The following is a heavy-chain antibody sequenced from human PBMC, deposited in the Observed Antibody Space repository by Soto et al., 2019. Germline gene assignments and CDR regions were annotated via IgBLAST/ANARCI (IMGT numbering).Heavy chain of an antibody. Sequence: SVKVSCKASGGTFSSYAISWVRQAPGQGLEWMGGIIPIFGTANYAQKFQGRVTITADESTSTAYKELSSLRSEDTAVYYCARTGVARWFVELLLYYIDYWGQGTVVTVSS. CDR1: GGTFSSYA. D-gene: IGHD3-10*01. CDR2: IIPIFGTA. J-gene: IGHJ4*02. V-gene: IGHV1-69*13. CDR3: ARTGVARWFVELLLYYIDY.